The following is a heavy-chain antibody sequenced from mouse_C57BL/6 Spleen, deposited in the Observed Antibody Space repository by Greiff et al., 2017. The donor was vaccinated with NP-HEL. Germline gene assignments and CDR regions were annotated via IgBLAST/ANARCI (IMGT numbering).Heavy chain of an antibody. J-gene: IGHJ1*03. V-gene: IGHV5-6*01. D-gene: IGHD1-1*01. CDR2: ISSGGSYT. Sequence: EVKLVESGGDLVKPGGSLKLSCAASGFTFSSYGMSWVRQTPDKRLEWVATISSGGSYTYYPDSVKGRFTISRDNAKNTLYLQMSSLKSEDTAMYYCARLYYGSSYEYFDVWGTGTTVTVSS. CDR1: GFTFSSYG. CDR3: ARLYYGSSYEYFDV.